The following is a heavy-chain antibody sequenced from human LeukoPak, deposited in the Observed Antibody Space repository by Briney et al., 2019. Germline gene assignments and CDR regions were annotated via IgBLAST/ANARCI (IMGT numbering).Heavy chain of an antibody. J-gene: IGHJ4*02. D-gene: IGHD6-13*01. CDR2: INPSGGST. CDR3: ARDPAAAGTLDY. CDR1: GYTFTSYY. V-gene: IGHV1-46*01. Sequence: ASAKVSCKASGYTFTSYYMHWVRQAPGQGLEWMGIINPSGGSTSYAQKFQGRVTMTRDTSTSTVYMELSSLRSEDTAVYYCARDPAAAGTLDYWGQGTLVTVSS.